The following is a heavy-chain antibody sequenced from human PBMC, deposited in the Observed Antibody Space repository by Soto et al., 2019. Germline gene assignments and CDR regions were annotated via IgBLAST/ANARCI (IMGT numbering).Heavy chain of an antibody. CDR1: GYSFTSYW. CDR2: IYPADSDT. J-gene: IGHJ3*02. Sequence: EVQLVQSGAEVKKAGESLKISCKGSGYSFTSYWIGWVRQMPGKGLEWMGIIYPADSDTRYSPSFQGQVTISVDKSISTAYLQWSSLKASDTAMYYCARPSTTTNYCSSTSCYNAFDIWGQGTMVTVSS. V-gene: IGHV5-51*03. D-gene: IGHD2-2*01. CDR3: ARPSTTTNYCSSTSCYNAFDI.